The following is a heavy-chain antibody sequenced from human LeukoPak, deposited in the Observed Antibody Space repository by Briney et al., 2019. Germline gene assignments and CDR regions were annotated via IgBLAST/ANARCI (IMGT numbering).Heavy chain of an antibody. CDR2: VYCSGST. CDR3: ARHCSGWYCWLY. Sequence: SETLSLTCTVSGGPISGCSYFWGWSRQAPGKGLEWIGGVYCSGSTYYNPSLKSRVTICVDTSKNQFSLQLTSVTAADTAVYYCARHCSGWYCWLYWGQGTLVTVSS. D-gene: IGHD6-19*01. CDR1: GGPISGCSYF. J-gene: IGHJ4*02. V-gene: IGHV4-39*01.